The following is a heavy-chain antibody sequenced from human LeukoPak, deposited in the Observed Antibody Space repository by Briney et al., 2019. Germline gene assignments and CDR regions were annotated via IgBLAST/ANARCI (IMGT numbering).Heavy chain of an antibody. CDR1: GYTFTGYY. J-gene: IGHJ3*02. V-gene: IGHV1-69*13. CDR3: ARARFLVMDAFDI. D-gene: IGHD3-9*01. CDR2: IIPIFGTA. Sequence: SVKVSCKASGYTFTGYYMHWVRQAPGQGLEWMGGIIPIFGTANYAQKFQGRVTITADESTSTAYMELSSLRSEDTAVYYCARARFLVMDAFDIWGQGTMVTVSS.